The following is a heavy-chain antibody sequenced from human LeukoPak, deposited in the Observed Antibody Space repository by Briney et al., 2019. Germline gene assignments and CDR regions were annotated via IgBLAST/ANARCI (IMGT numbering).Heavy chain of an antibody. V-gene: IGHV3-21*01. CDR3: ARGFWSGYQNFDY. J-gene: IGHJ4*02. D-gene: IGHD3-3*01. CDR1: GFTFSSYS. CDR2: ISSSSSYI. Sequence: GGSLRLSCAASGFTFSSYSMNWFRQAPGKGLEWVSSISSSSSYIYYADSVKGRFTISRDNAKNSLYLQMNSLRAEDTAVYYCARGFWSGYQNFDYWGQGTLVTVSS.